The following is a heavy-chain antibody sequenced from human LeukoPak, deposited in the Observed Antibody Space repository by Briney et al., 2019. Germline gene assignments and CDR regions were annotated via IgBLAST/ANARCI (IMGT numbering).Heavy chain of an antibody. V-gene: IGHV4-34*01. CDR2: INHSGST. CDR3: ARARSGWYGKYFQH. Sequence: PSETLSLTCAVYGGSFSGYYWSWIRQPPGKGLEWIGEINHSGSTNYNPSLKSRVTISVDTSKNQFSLKLSSVTAADTAVYYCARARSGWYGKYFQHWGQGTLVIVSS. D-gene: IGHD6-19*01. CDR1: GGSFSGYY. J-gene: IGHJ1*01.